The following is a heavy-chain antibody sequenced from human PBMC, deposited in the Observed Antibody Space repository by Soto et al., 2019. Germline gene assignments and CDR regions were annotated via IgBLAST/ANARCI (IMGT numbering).Heavy chain of an antibody. D-gene: IGHD1-1*01. CDR2: LYDVDGS. J-gene: IGHJ3*01. Sequence: DVQLVESGGGLIQPGESLRLSCAAFGRTVRGKKYVAWVRQAPGKGLEWVSALYDVDGSFYADSVKGRFTTSSDSSKTTVYLQMNGLRPDDTAVYYCASWHEREHAYDVWGQGTTVTVSS. CDR1: GRTVRGKKY. V-gene: IGHV3-53*01. CDR3: ASWHEREHAYDV.